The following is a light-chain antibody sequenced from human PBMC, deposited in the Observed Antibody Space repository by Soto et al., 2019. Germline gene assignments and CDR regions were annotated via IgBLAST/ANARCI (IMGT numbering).Light chain of an antibody. V-gene: IGLV1-44*01. CDR1: RSNIGSTT. Sequence: QSVLTQPPSASGTPGQRVTISCSGSRSNIGSTTVHWYQHLPGTAPKLLIHNDNQWPSGVPDRFSGSKSGTSASLAISGLQSQDEADYYCAAWDDSLKGYVFGTGTKATVL. J-gene: IGLJ1*01. CDR3: AAWDDSLKGYV. CDR2: NDN.